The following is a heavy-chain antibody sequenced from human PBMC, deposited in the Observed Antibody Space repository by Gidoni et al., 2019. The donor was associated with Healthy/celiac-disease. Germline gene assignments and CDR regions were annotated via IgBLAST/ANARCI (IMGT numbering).Heavy chain of an antibody. CDR1: GGSVSSGSYY. D-gene: IGHD6-13*01. CDR2: IYYRWST. V-gene: IGHV4-61*01. CDR3: AREQQQLFDY. Sequence: QVQLQESGPGLVKPSETLSLTCTVSGGSVSSGSYYWSWIRQPPGKGLEWIGYIYYRWSTNYNPSLKSRVTISVDTSKNQFSLKLSSVTAADTAVYYWAREQQQLFDYWGQGTLVTVSS. J-gene: IGHJ4*02.